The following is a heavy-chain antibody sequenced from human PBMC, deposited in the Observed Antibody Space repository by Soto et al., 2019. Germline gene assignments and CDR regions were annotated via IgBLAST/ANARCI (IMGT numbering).Heavy chain of an antibody. CDR3: ATSYDTGFDP. V-gene: IGHV1-18*01. J-gene: IGHJ5*02. Sequence: QLQLTQSGGEARKPGASVRVSCAASSYKFSTYAISWLRQAPGQGLEWMGLITPNSGYTNYAQKFQGRLILTTDIPSSTAYMELTSLRYDDTAIYYCATSYDTGFDPWGQGTLVSVS. CDR2: ITPNSGYT. CDR1: SYKFSTYA. D-gene: IGHD3-9*01.